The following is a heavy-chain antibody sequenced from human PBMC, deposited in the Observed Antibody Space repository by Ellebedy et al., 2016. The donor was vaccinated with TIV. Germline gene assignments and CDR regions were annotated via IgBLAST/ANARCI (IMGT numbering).Heavy chain of an antibody. CDR3: ARDRGWGYYYYGMDV. J-gene: IGHJ6*02. CDR2: INPSGGST. V-gene: IGHV1-46*01. Sequence: ASVKVSCKASGYTFTSYYMHWVRQAPGQGLEWMGIINPSGGSTSYAQKFQGRVTMTRDTSTSTVYMELSSLRSEDTAVYYCARDRGWGYYYYGMDVWGQGTTVTVSS. D-gene: IGHD3-16*01. CDR1: GYTFTSYY.